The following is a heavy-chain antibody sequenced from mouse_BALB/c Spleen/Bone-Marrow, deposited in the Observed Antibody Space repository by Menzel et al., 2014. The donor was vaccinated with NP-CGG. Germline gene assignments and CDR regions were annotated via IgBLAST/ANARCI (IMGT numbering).Heavy chain of an antibody. V-gene: IGHV5-17*02. CDR1: GFTFSSFG. D-gene: IGHD2-1*01. Sequence: EVKLVESGGGLVQPGGSRKLSCAAPGFTFSSFGMHWVRQAPEKGLEWVAYISSGSSTIYYADTVKGRFTISRDNPKNTLFLQMTSLRSEDTAMYYCARGGNYAWFAYWGQGTLVTVSA. CDR2: ISSGSSTI. J-gene: IGHJ3*01. CDR3: ARGGNYAWFAY.